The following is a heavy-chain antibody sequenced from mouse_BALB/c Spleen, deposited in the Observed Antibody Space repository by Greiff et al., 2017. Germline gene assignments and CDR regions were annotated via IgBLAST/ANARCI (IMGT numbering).Heavy chain of an antibody. Sequence: EVQGVESGPGLVKPSQSLSLTCTVSGFSFTSDYAWNCLRQFPGNKLEWMGYISDSGSTNYNPSLNSRISITRDTSKNQFFLQLNIVTTEDTATYYCAREDYDGFAYWGQGTLVTVSA. CDR2: ISDSGST. J-gene: IGHJ3*01. CDR3: AREDYDGFAY. D-gene: IGHD2-4*01. CDR1: GFSFTSDYA. V-gene: IGHV3-2*02.